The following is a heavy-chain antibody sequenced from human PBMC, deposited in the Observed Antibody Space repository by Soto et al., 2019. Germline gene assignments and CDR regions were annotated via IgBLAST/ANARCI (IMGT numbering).Heavy chain of an antibody. CDR3: ITDLVRGVIITARGDDV. V-gene: IGHV3-15*07. Sequence: EVQLVESGGGLVKPGGSRRLSCAASGFTFSNAWMNWVRQAPGKGLEWVGRIKSKTDGGTTDYAAPVKGRVTISRDDSKITLYLQMNSLKTEDSAVYYCITDLVRGVIITARGDDVWGQGTTVNV. D-gene: IGHD3-10*01. CDR1: GFTFSNAW. J-gene: IGHJ6*02. CDR2: IKSKTDGGTT.